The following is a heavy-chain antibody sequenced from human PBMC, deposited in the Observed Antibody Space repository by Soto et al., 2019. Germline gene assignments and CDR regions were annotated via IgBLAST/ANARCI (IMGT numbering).Heavy chain of an antibody. CDR3: VSYRGAFYFDH. D-gene: IGHD4-4*01. V-gene: IGHV4-59*01. Sequence: SATLSLTCTVSGGSMSSNYWSWIRQSPGKGLEWIGFVYYGGTNYNPSFESRVTMSVDTPKNQFSLELNSVTAADTAVYYCVSYRGAFYFDHWGQGALVTVSS. CDR1: GGSMSSNY. J-gene: IGHJ4*02. CDR2: VYYGGT.